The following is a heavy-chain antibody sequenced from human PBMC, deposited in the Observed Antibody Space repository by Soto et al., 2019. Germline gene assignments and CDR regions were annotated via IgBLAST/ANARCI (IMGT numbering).Heavy chain of an antibody. CDR3: ARSDLWFGELDVDY. V-gene: IGHV3-21*01. J-gene: IGHJ4*02. D-gene: IGHD3-10*01. CDR2: ISSSSSYI. Sequence: EVQLVESGGGLVKPGGSLRLSCAASGFTFSSYSMNWVRQAPGKGLEWVSSISSSSSYIYYADSVKGRFTISRDNAKNSLYLQMNSLRAEDTAVYYCARSDLWFGELDVDYWGQGTLVTVSS. CDR1: GFTFSSYS.